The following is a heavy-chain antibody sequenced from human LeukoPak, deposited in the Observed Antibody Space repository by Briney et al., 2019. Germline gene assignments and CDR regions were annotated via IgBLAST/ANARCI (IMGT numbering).Heavy chain of an antibody. CDR2: IYYSGST. J-gene: IGHJ4*02. CDR1: GFTFSNYW. CDR3: ARHEYYGLEGGFDY. Sequence: GSLRLSCAASGFTFSNYWMSWIRRPPGKGLEWIGNIYYSGSTYYNPSLKSRVTISVDTSKNQFSLKLSSVTAADTAVYYCARHEYYGLEGGFDYWGQGTLVTVSS. D-gene: IGHD3-10*01. V-gene: IGHV4-39*01.